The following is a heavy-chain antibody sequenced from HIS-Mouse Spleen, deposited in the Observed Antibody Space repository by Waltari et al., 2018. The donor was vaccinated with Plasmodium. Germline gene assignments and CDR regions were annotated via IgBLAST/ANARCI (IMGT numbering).Heavy chain of an antibody. V-gene: IGHV2-70*15. Sequence: QVTLRESGPALVKPTQTLTLTCTFSGFSLSTSGMCVTWIRQPPGQALEWLARIAWDDDKYYSTSLKTRLTISKETSKNQVVLTMTNMDPVDTATYYCARTTYSSSSAKYYYYGMDVWGQGTTVTVSS. CDR1: GFSLSTSGMC. CDR3: ARTTYSSSSAKYYYYGMDV. J-gene: IGHJ6*02. D-gene: IGHD6-6*01. CDR2: IAWDDDK.